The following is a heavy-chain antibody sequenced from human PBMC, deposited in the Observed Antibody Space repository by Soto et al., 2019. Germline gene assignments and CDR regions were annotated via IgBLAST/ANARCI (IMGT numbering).Heavy chain of an antibody. J-gene: IGHJ6*02. V-gene: IGHV4-34*01. CDR1: GGSFSGYY. CDR2: INHSGST. CDR3: ARGNIVVVPAAMQYYYYGMDV. Sequence: TSETLFLTCAVFGGSFSGYYWSWIRQPPGKGLEWIGEINHSGSTNYNPSLKSRVTISVDTSKNQFSLKLSSVTAADTAVYYCARGNIVVVPAAMQYYYYGMDVWGQGTTVTVSS. D-gene: IGHD2-2*01.